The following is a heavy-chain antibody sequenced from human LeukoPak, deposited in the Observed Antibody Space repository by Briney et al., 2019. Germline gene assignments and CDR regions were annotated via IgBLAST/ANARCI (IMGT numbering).Heavy chain of an antibody. CDR2: INHSGST. Sequence: SETLSLTCAVYGGSFSGYYWSWIRQPPEKGLEWIGEINHSGSTNYNPSLKSRVTISVDTSKNQFSLKLSSVAAADTAVYYCARGGVPSAVVVPAAICFDYWGQGTLVTVSS. D-gene: IGHD2-2*02. V-gene: IGHV4-34*01. J-gene: IGHJ4*02. CDR1: GGSFSGYY. CDR3: ARGGVPSAVVVPAAICFDY.